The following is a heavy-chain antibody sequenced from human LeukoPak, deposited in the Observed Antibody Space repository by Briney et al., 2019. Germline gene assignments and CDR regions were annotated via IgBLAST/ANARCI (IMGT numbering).Heavy chain of an antibody. CDR1: GFTFDDYG. CDR2: INWDGGST. D-gene: IGHD6-13*01. Sequence: PGGSLRLSCAASGFTFDDYGMSWVRQAPGQGLEWVSGINWDGGSTVYADSVKGRFTISRDNAKNSLSLQMNLLGAADTASYSCARTQQRLVLDAFDIWGQGTMVTVSS. CDR3: ARTQQRLVLDAFDI. V-gene: IGHV3-20*04. J-gene: IGHJ3*02.